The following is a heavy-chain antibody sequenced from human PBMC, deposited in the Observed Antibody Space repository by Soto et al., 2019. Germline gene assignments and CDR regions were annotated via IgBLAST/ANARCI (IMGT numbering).Heavy chain of an antibody. J-gene: IGHJ4*02. CDR1: GGSISSGSYY. D-gene: IGHD5-18*01. Sequence: QLQLQESGPGLVKPSETLSLTCTVSGGSISSGSYYWGWIRQPPGKGLVWIGSLYFSGSTYYNPSLKSRVTRAVDTPKNQFSLKLSSVTAADTAVYYCAAKRGYSYVVDYWGQGTLVTVSS. V-gene: IGHV4-39*01. CDR2: LYFSGST. CDR3: AAKRGYSYVVDY.